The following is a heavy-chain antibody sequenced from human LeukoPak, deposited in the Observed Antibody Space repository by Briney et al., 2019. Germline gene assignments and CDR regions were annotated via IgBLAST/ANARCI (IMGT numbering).Heavy chain of an antibody. CDR3: ARETDFSPIDY. Sequence: PGGSLRLSCAASGFTFSSYGMHWVRQAPGKGLEWVAVICYDGSNKYFADSVKGRFTISRDNSKNTLYLQMNSLRADDTAGYYLARETDFSPIDYWGQGTLVTVSS. CDR1: GFTFSSYG. V-gene: IGHV3-33*08. CDR2: ICYDGSNK. J-gene: IGHJ4*02. D-gene: IGHD1-14*01.